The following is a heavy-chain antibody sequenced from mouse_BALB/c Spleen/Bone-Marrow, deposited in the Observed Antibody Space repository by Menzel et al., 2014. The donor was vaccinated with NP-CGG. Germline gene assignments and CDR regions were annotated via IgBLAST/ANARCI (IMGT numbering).Heavy chain of an antibody. CDR3: VGPIHYYGYDAWFAY. CDR2: IRSKSNNYAT. J-gene: IGHJ3*01. V-gene: IGHV10-1*02. CDR1: GFTFNTYA. D-gene: IGHD1-2*01. Sequence: EVKLQESGGVLVQPKGSLKLSCAASGFTFNTYAMNWVRQAPGKGLEWVARIRSKSNNYATYYADSVKDRFTISRDDSQSMLYLQMNNLKTEDTAMYYWVGPIHYYGYDAWFAYWGQGTLVTVSA.